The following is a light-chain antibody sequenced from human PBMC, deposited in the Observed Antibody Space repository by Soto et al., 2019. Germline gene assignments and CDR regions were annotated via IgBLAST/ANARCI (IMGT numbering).Light chain of an antibody. J-gene: IGKJ1*01. CDR2: AAS. CDR1: QGIGND. CDR3: QQSYSSPPT. V-gene: IGKV1-39*01. Sequence: DIQMTQSPSSLSASVGDRVTITCRASQGIGNDLGWYQQKPGKASKRLIYAASTLQSGVPSRFSGSGSGTDFVLTISSLQPEDFATYYCQQSYSSPPTFGQGTKVDIK.